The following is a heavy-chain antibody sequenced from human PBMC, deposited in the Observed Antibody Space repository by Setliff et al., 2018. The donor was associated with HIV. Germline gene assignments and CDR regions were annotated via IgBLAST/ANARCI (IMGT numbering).Heavy chain of an antibody. J-gene: IGHJ5*02. CDR1: GDSITSGGYF. D-gene: IGHD1-26*01. V-gene: IGHV4-31*03. Sequence: SETLSLTCTVSGDSITSGGYFWSWIRQHPWKGLEWIGHIYYSGSTYYNPSLKSRVTISVDTSKNQFSLKLSSVTAADTAVYYCARVAPKWDLLKWFDRWGQGTLVTVSS. CDR3: ARVAPKWDLLKWFDR. CDR2: IYYSGST.